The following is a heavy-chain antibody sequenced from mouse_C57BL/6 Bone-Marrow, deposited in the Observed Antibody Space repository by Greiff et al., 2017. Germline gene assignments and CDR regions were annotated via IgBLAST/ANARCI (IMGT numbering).Heavy chain of an antibody. D-gene: IGHD1-1*01. V-gene: IGHV1-75*01. Sequence: VQLQQSGPELVKPGASVKISCKASGYTFTDYYINWVKQRPGQGLEWIGWIFPGSGSTYYNEKFKGKATLTVDNSSSTAYMLLSSLTSEDSAVYFCADYYGSSYSYWYVDVWGTGTTVTVSS. J-gene: IGHJ1*03. CDR3: ADYYGSSYSYWYVDV. CDR2: IFPGSGST. CDR1: GYTFTDYY.